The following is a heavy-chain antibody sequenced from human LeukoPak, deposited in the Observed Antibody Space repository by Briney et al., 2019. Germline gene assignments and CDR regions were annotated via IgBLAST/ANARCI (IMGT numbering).Heavy chain of an antibody. Sequence: GGSLRLSCAASGFPFHEYTMHWVRQRPGKGLEWVSLIHWDGVSTAYADSVKGRFTISRDNIKNPLNLQLNSLRSEDTALYYCAKDIGVGALYAMDVWGQGTAVTVSS. D-gene: IGHD3-3*01. V-gene: IGHV3-43*01. CDR1: GFPFHEYT. CDR3: AKDIGVGALYAMDV. J-gene: IGHJ6*02. CDR2: IHWDGVST.